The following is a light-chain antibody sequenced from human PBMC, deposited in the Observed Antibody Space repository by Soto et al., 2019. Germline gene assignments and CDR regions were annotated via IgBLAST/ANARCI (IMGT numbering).Light chain of an antibody. J-gene: IGLJ1*01. V-gene: IGLV2-23*02. CDR2: EVT. Sequence: QSALTQPASVTGAPRQSATISCSASYIGNYNLVSWYQNLPGRAAKLLIFEVTMRPSGISDRFSGSKSASTASLTISGLQAEDEGDYYCASYAGSRTYVFGSGTKVTVL. CDR3: ASYAGSRTYV. CDR1: SYIGNYNL.